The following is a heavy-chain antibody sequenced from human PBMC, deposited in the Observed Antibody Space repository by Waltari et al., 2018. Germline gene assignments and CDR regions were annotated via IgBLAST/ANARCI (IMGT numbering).Heavy chain of an antibody. CDR2: IYHSGST. V-gene: IGHV4-38-2*02. CDR1: GYSISSGYY. CDR3: ARDQTRPGGGLDY. J-gene: IGHJ4*02. D-gene: IGHD3-10*01. Sequence: QVQLQESGPGLVKPSETLSLTCAVSGYSISSGYYWGWIRQPPGKGLEWIGSIYHSGSTYYNPSLKSHVTISVDTSKNQFSLKLSSVTAADTAVYYCARDQTRPGGGLDYWGQGTLVTVSS.